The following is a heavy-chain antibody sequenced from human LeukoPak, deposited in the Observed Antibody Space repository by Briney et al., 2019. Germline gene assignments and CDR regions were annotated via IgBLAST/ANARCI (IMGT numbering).Heavy chain of an antibody. CDR3: ARDLVFGGKGDYDY. CDR2: IYHSGST. D-gene: IGHD3-16*01. Sequence: SETLSLTCTVSGGSISSSSYYWGWIRQPPGKGLEWIGEIYHSGSTNYNPSLKSRVTISVDKSKNQFSLKLSSVTAADTAVYYCARDLVFGGKGDYDYWGQGTLVTVSS. CDR1: GGSISSSSYY. J-gene: IGHJ4*02. V-gene: IGHV4-39*07.